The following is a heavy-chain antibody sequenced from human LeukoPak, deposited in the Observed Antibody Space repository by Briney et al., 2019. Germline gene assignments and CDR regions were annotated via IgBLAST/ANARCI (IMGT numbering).Heavy chain of an antibody. J-gene: IGHJ6*03. CDR3: AREPSVVVPAAIVGEGYMDV. Sequence: GASVKVSCKASGYTFTGYYMHWVRQAPGQGLEWMGWINPNSGGTNYAQKFQGRGTMTRATSISTAYKGLSRLRSDDTAVCYSAREPSVVVPAAIVGEGYMDVWGKGTTVTVSS. CDR1: GYTFTGYY. D-gene: IGHD2-2*02. V-gene: IGHV1-2*02. CDR2: INPNSGGT.